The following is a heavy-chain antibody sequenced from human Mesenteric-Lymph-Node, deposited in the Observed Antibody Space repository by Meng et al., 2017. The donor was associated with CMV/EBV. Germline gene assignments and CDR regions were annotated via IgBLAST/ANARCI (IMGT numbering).Heavy chain of an antibody. J-gene: IGHJ1*01. CDR1: GSSLANYY. Sequence: SGSSLANYYSHWVRQAPGHGLEWMGQINPTGSTTRQAQKFQGRITLTRDTSTGTVFMEMTSLRSEDTAFYYCARKSLEFASSFYFHHWGQGTLVTVSS. D-gene: IGHD3-10*01. CDR2: INPTGSTT. V-gene: IGHV1-46*01. CDR3: ARKSLEFASSFYFHH.